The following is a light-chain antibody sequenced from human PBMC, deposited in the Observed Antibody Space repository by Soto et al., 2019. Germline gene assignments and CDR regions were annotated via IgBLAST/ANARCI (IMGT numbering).Light chain of an antibody. V-gene: IGKV3-20*01. CDR2: GIS. Sequence: ESVLTQSPGTLSLSPGERATLSCRVSQSVTNSYFAWYQQKPGQAPRLLIYGISSRATGLPDRFSGSGSGTDFTLTISRLEPEDFVVYYCQQYSTLPHTFGQGTKLEVK. J-gene: IGKJ2*01. CDR3: QQYSTLPHT. CDR1: QSVTNSY.